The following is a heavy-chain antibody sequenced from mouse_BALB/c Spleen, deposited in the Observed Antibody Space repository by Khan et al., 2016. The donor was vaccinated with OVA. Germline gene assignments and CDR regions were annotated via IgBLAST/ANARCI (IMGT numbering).Heavy chain of an antibody. CDR3: ARGNYYGYYFDY. V-gene: IGHV3-2*02. CDR2: ISYSGGT. Sequence: EVQLVESGPGLVKPSQSLSLTCTVTGYSITSGYAWNWIRKFPGNKLEWMGYISYSGGTSYNPSLKSRISITRATSKNQFFLQLNSVTTEDTATYYCARGNYYGYYFDYWGQGTPLTVSS. J-gene: IGHJ2*01. D-gene: IGHD1-1*01. CDR1: GYSITSGYA.